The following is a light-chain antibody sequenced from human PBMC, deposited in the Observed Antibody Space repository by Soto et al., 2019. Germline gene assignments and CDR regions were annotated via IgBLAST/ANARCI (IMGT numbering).Light chain of an antibody. CDR1: QSISSW. CDR3: PHYNSYSEA. J-gene: IGKJ5*01. CDR2: DAS. Sequence: DIQMTQSPSTLSASVGDRVTITCRASQSISSWLAWYQQKPGKAPKLLIYDASSLESGVPSRLSGSGSGKELALRISSLQPDDFGTDYCPHYNSYSEALGQGAR. V-gene: IGKV1-5*01.